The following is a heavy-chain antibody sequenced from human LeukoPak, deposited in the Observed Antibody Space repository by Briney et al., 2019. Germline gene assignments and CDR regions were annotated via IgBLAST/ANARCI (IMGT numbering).Heavy chain of an antibody. J-gene: IGHJ4*02. CDR3: ARVPYCSSTSCYAIFDY. CDR2: IKQDGSEK. Sequence: GGSLRLSCAASGFTFGSNWMSWVRQAPGKGLEWVVNIKQDGSEKYYVDSVKGRFTISRDDAKNSLYLQMNSLRAEDTAVYYCARVPYCSSTSCYAIFDYWGQGALVTVSS. V-gene: IGHV3-7*05. D-gene: IGHD2-2*01. CDR1: GFTFGSNW.